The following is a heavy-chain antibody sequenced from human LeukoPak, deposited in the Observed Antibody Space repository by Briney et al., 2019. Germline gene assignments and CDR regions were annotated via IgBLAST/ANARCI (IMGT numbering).Heavy chain of an antibody. Sequence: GASVTVSFKASGYTFTSYDINWVRQAPGQGLEWMGWMNPNSGNTGYAQKFQGRVTITRNTSISTAYMELSSLRSEDTAVYYCARGCKRCRSGGYYYYMDVWGKGTTVTVSS. D-gene: IGHD3-10*01. CDR3: ARGCKRCRSGGYYYYMDV. CDR2: MNPNSGNT. V-gene: IGHV1-8*03. CDR1: GYTFTSYD. J-gene: IGHJ6*03.